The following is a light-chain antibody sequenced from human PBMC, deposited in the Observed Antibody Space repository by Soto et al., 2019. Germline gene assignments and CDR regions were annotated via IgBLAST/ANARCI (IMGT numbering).Light chain of an antibody. CDR3: LQSSSHSWT. CDR2: DAS. V-gene: IGKV1-5*01. CDR1: RSISDW. J-gene: IGKJ1*01. Sequence: DIQMTQSPSSLSASVGDRVTITCRASRSISDWLAWYQQKPGKAPKLLIFDASTLKSGVSSRFSGSGSGTAFTLTISGLQPEDVATYYCLQSSSHSWTFGQGTNVDIK.